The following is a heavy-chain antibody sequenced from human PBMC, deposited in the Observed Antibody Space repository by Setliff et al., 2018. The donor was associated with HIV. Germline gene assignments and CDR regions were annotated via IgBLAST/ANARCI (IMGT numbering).Heavy chain of an antibody. D-gene: IGHD6-19*01. V-gene: IGHV1-46*02. CDR2: INPSGGST. J-gene: IGHJ6*03. CDR3: ARNPRIAVAGTDYYYYMDV. CDR1: RSTFNSHT. Sequence: GASVKVSCKASRSTFNSHTINWVRQAPGQGLEWMGIINPSGGSTSYAQKFQGRVTMTRDTSTSTVYMELSSLRSEDTAVYYCARNPRIAVAGTDYYYYMDVWGKGTTVTVSS.